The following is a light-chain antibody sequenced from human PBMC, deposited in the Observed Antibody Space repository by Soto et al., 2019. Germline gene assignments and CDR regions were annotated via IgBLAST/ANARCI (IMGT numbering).Light chain of an antibody. Sequence: QTVLTKPPSVSAAPRQKVTISCSGSSSNIGNNYVSWYQQLPGTAPKLLIFDNNERPSGIPDRFSGSKSGTSATLGITGLQTGDEADYYCGTWDTSLSAWVFGGGTKVTVL. V-gene: IGLV1-51*01. J-gene: IGLJ3*02. CDR3: GTWDTSLSAWV. CDR1: SSNIGNNY. CDR2: DNN.